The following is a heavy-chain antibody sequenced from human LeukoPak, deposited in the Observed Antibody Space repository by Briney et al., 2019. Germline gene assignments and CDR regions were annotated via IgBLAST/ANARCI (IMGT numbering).Heavy chain of an antibody. Sequence: ASETLSLTCTVSGGSISSYYWSWIRQPPGKGLEWIGYIYYSGSTNYNPSLKSRVTISVDTSKNQFSLKLSSVTAADTAVYYCARDYALYGSGVTNWFDPWGQGTLVTVSS. V-gene: IGHV4-59*01. J-gene: IGHJ5*02. D-gene: IGHD3-10*01. CDR1: GGSISSYY. CDR2: IYYSGST. CDR3: ARDYALYGSGVTNWFDP.